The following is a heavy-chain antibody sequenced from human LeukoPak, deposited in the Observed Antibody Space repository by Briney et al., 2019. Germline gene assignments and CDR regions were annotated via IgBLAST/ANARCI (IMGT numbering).Heavy chain of an antibody. CDR3: ARDEDHTFVR. D-gene: IGHD3-16*01. CDR1: GFTFSDYA. V-gene: IGHV3-30-3*01. CDR2: ISYNGVRK. Sequence: PGRSLRLSCTVSGFTFSDYAMHWLRQAPGKGLEWVAMISYNGVRKDYADSVKGRFTISRDNAKNSLYLQMNSLRAEDTAVYYCARDEDHTFVRWGQGTLVTVSS. J-gene: IGHJ4*02.